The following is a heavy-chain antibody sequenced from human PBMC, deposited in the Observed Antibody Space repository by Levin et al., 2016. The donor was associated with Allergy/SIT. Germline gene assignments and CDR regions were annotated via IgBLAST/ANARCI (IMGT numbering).Heavy chain of an antibody. J-gene: IGHJ4*02. V-gene: IGHV4-61*01. D-gene: IGHD3-22*01. CDR2: IYYSGST. CDR3: ARERIFYYDSSGYLDY. CDR1: GGSVSSGSYY. Sequence: SETLSLTCTVSGGSVSSGSYYWSWIRQPPGKGLEWIGYIYYSGSTNYNPSLKSRVTISVDTSKNQFSLKLSSVTAADTAVYYCARERIFYYDSSGYLDYWGQGTLVTVSS.